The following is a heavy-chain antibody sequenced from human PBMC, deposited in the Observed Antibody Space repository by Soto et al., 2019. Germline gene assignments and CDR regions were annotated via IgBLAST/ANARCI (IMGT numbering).Heavy chain of an antibody. J-gene: IGHJ4*01. CDR3: ARQSMVRGVN. CDR2: IYYSGST. CDR1: GGSISSSSYY. D-gene: IGHD3-10*01. Sequence: SETLSLTCTVSGGSISSSSYYWGWIRQPPGKGLEWIGSIYYSGSTYYNPSLKSRVTISVDTSKNQFSLKLSSVTAADTAVYYCARQSMVRGVNWGHGTLVTVSS. V-gene: IGHV4-39*01.